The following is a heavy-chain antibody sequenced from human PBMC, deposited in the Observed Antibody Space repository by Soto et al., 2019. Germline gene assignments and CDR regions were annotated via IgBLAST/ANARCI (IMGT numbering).Heavy chain of an antibody. CDR3: ARSFTMIVVVTDPPLDY. D-gene: IGHD3-22*01. CDR2: INPSGGST. V-gene: IGHV1-46*01. Sequence: ASVKVSCKASGGIFSSYAITWVRQAPGQGLEWMGIINPSGGSTSYAQKFQGRVTMTRDTSTSTVYMELSSLRSEDTAVYYCARSFTMIVVVTDPPLDYWGQGTLVTVSS. J-gene: IGHJ4*02. CDR1: GGIFSSYA.